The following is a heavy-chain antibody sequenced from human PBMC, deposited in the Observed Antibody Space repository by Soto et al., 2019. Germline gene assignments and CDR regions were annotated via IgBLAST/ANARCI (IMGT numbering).Heavy chain of an antibody. CDR1: GYTFPSAA. J-gene: IGHJ4*02. D-gene: IGHD5-12*01. CDR3: ARLPGYDYDY. V-gene: IGHV1-3*01. CDR2: INAGNGNT. Sequence: ASVNVSCKASGYTFPSAAIHWLRQAAGQRPEWMGWINAGNGNTKYSQKFQARVTITADESTSTAYMELSSLRSEDTDVYYCARLPGYDYDYWGQGTLVTVSS.